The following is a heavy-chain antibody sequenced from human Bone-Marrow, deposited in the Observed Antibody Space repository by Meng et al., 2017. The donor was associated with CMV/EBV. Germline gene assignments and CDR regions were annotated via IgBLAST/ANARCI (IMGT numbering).Heavy chain of an antibody. CDR1: GYTFTTYY. J-gene: IGHJ6*01. CDR2: INPSGGST. D-gene: IGHD3-22*01. V-gene: IGHV1-46*01. Sequence: SVLASHKASGYTFTTYYKHWVRLAPGQGLEWMGIINPSGGSTSYAQKFQGRVTMTRDTSTSTVYMELSSLRSEDTAVYYCARAAITMIVHYGMDVWGQGTTVTVSS. CDR3: ARAAITMIVHYGMDV.